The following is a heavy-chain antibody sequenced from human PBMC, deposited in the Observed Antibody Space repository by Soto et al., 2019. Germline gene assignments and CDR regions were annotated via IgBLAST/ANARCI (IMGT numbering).Heavy chain of an antibody. D-gene: IGHD4-17*01. J-gene: IGHJ5*02. CDR2: INPNSGGT. V-gene: IGHV1-2*02. CDR3: ARDSSYGFDP. CDR1: GYTFTGYY. Sequence: SVRVSCKAYGYTFTGYYMHWMRQAPGQGLEWMGWINPNSGGTNYAQKFQGRVTMTRDTSISTAYMELGRLRSDDTAVYYCARDSSYGFDPWGQGPLVPVSS.